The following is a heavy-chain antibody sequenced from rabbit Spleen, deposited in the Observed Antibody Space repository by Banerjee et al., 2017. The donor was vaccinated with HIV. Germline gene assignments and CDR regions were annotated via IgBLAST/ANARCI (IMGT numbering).Heavy chain of an antibody. D-gene: IGHD1-1*01. V-gene: IGHV1S45*01. Sequence: QEQLVESGGGLVKPEGSLKLSCTASGSSFSNKAVMCWVRQAPGKGLEWIACIAGSSSDFTYSATWAKGRFTISKTSSTTVTLQMTSLTVADTAAYFCARDTSASFSSYGMDLWGPGTLVTVS. J-gene: IGHJ6*01. CDR3: ARDTSASFSSYGMDL. CDR2: IAGSSSDFT. CDR1: GSSFSNKAV.